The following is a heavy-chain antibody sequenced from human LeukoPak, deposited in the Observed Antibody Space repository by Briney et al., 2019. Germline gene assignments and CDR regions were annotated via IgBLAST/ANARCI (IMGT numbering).Heavy chain of an antibody. CDR2: TSGSGGST. CDR1: GFTFSSYA. D-gene: IGHD3-22*01. CDR3: AKASAMIVVVSKHFDY. V-gene: IGHV3-23*01. J-gene: IGHJ4*02. Sequence: GGSLRLSCAASGFTFSSYAMSWVRQAPGKGLEWVSATSGSGGSTYYADSVKGRFTISRDNSKNTLYLQMNSLRAEDTAVYYCAKASAMIVVVSKHFDYWGQGTLVTVSS.